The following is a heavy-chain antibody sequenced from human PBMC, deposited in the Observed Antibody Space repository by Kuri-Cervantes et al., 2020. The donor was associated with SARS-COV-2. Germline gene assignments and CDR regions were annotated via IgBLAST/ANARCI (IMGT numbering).Heavy chain of an antibody. J-gene: IGHJ5*02. CDR3: ARDRGSGWYYWFDP. Sequence: SETRSLTCAVFGGSFSGYYWSWIRQSPGKGLEWIGYIYTSGSTNYNPSLKSRVTMSVDTSKNQFSLKLSSVTAADTAVYYCARDRGSGWYYWFDPWGQGTLVTVSS. CDR1: GGSFSGYY. V-gene: IGHV4-4*08. CDR2: IYTSGST. D-gene: IGHD6-19*01.